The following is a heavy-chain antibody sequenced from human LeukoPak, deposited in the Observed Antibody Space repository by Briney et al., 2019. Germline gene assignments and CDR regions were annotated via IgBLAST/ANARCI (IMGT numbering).Heavy chain of an antibody. D-gene: IGHD3-10*01. CDR1: GFTFGDFA. CDR3: AKALSYGSGPYYFDY. J-gene: IGHJ4*02. Sequence: GGSLRLSCTGSGFTFGDFAMSWVRQAPGKGLEWVSDQSDTGYYRNYADSAKGRFTISRDNSKNTLYLQMNSLRAEDTAVYYCAKALSYGSGPYYFDYWGQGTLVTVSS. V-gene: IGHV3-23*01. CDR2: QSDTGYYR.